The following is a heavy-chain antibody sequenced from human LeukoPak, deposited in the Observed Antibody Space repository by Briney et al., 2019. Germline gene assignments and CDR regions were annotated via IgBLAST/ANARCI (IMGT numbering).Heavy chain of an antibody. V-gene: IGHV3-48*01. J-gene: IGHJ4*02. D-gene: IGHD3-10*01. Sequence: PGGSLRLSCAASGFTFSSYSMNWVRQAPGKGLEWVSYISSSSSTIYYADSVKGRFTISRDNAKNSLYLQMNSLRAEDTAVYYCAKQEGNSITMVRGVFDYWGQGTLVTVSS. CDR2: ISSSSSTI. CDR1: GFTFSSYS. CDR3: AKQEGNSITMVRGVFDY.